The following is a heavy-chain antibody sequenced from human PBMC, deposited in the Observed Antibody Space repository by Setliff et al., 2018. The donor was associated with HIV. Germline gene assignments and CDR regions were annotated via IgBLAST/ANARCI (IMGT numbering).Heavy chain of an antibody. CDR1: GFTFSRYA. D-gene: IGHD3-10*01. V-gene: IGHV3-23*01. CDR3: AGDRVISVRGVLRSTFDP. J-gene: IGHJ5*02. Sequence: GGSLRLSCAASGFTFSRYALSWVRQAPGKGLAWVSGLSGSGVGTYYAGSVKGRFTISRDTSKNTLYLQMNSLRAEDTAVYYCAGDRVISVRGVLRSTFDPWGRGTLVTVSS. CDR2: LSGSGVGT.